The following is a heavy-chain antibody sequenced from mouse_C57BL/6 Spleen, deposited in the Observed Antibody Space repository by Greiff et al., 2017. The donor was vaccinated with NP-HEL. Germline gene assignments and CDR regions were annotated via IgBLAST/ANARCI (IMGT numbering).Heavy chain of an antibody. CDR3: ARSLYYYGSNFDY. Sequence: QVQLKESGAELVRPGTSVKVSCKASGYAFTNYLIEWVKQRPGQGLEWIGVINPGSGGTNYNEKFKGKATLTADKSSSTAYMQLSSLTSEDSAVYFCARSLYYYGSNFDYWGQGTTLTVSS. CDR2: INPGSGGT. CDR1: GYAFTNYL. D-gene: IGHD1-1*01. J-gene: IGHJ2*01. V-gene: IGHV1-54*01.